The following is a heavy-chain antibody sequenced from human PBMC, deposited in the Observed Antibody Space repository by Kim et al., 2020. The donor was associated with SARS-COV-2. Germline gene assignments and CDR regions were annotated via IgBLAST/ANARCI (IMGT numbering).Heavy chain of an antibody. D-gene: IGHD3-3*01. Sequence: ASVKVSCKASGYTFTSYDINWVRQATGQGLEWMGWMNPNSGNTGYAQKFQGRVTMTRNTSISTAYMELSSLRSEDTAVYYCARGAAPYYDFWSGYSPTLYYYGMDVWGQGTTVTVSS. CDR3: ARGAAPYYDFWSGYSPTLYYYGMDV. CDR2: MNPNSGNT. CDR1: GYTFTSYD. J-gene: IGHJ6*02. V-gene: IGHV1-8*01.